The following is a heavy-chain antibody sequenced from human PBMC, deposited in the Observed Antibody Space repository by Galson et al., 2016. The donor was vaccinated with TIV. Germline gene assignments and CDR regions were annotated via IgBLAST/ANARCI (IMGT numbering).Heavy chain of an antibody. CDR3: ANDYGAGYFDH. Sequence: ETLSLTCNVSGDSISSSYWSWIRQPPGKGLEWIGFISSSGFPNYNPTLKSRVTMSVDASKKQISLRLSSVTAADTAVYFCANDYGAGYFDHWGQGAVVTVSS. D-gene: IGHD4-17*01. V-gene: IGHV4-4*08. CDR2: ISSSGFP. J-gene: IGHJ4*02. CDR1: GDSISSSY.